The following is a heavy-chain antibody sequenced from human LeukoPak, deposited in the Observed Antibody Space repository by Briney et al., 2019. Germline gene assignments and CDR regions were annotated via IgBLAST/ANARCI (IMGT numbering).Heavy chain of an antibody. CDR1: GYTFTCYY. J-gene: IGHJ6*02. D-gene: IGHD5-12*01. CDR2: INPNSGGT. CDR3: ARDYDDGMDV. V-gene: IGHV1-2*04. Sequence: ASVKVSCKASGYTFTCYYMNWVRQAPGQGLEWMGWINPNSGGTNYAQKFQGWVTMTRDTAISTAYMELSRLRSEDTAGYYCARDYDDGMDVWGQGTTVTVAS.